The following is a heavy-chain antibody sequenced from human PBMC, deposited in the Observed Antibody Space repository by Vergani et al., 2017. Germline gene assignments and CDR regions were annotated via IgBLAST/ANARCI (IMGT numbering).Heavy chain of an antibody. CDR3: AKGEAIVVVPAALDY. J-gene: IGHJ4*02. CDR2: SSVGGGST. Sequence: EVQLLESGGGLVQPGGSLRLSCAASGFTFSSYAMSWVRQAPGKGLEWVSGSSVGGGSTYYSDSVKGRFTIARDNSKKTLYLQMNSMRAEDTAVYYCAKGEAIVVVPAALDYWGQGTLVTVSS. V-gene: IGHV3-23*01. D-gene: IGHD2-2*01. CDR1: GFTFSSYA.